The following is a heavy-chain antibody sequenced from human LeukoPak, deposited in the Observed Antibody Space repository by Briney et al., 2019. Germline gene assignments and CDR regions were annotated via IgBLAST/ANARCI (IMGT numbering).Heavy chain of an antibody. V-gene: IGHV1-18*01. D-gene: IGHD6-13*01. CDR3: ARALREYSSSWFSHF. CDR2: ISPYSGST. Sequence: ASVKVSCRASGYTFRSYGISWVRQAPGQGLECMGWISPYSGSTNYPQKFQGRVTVTTDTSTSTAYMELRSLRSDDTAVYFCARALREYSSSWFSHFWGQGTLVTVSS. J-gene: IGHJ4*02. CDR1: GYTFRSYG.